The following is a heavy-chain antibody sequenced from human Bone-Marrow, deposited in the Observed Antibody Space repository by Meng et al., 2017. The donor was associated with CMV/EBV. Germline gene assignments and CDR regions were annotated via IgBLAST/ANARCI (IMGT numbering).Heavy chain of an antibody. V-gene: IGHV3-21*01. CDR3: ARDQSFIGSGAFDI. CDR2: ISSSSSYI. D-gene: IGHD2-15*01. CDR1: GFTFSSYS. J-gene: IGHJ3*02. Sequence: GESLKISCAASGFTFSSYSMNWVRQAPGKGLEWVSSISSSSSYIYYADSVKGRFTISRDNAKNSLYLQMNSLRAEDTAVYYCARDQSFIGSGAFDIWGQGTMVTVSS.